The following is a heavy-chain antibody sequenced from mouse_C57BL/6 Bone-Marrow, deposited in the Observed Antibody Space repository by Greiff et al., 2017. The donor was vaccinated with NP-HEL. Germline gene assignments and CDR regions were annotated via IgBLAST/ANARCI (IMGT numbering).Heavy chain of an antibody. CDR1: GFNIKDYY. J-gene: IGHJ1*03. Sequence: EVQLQQSGAELVRPGASVKLSCTASGFNIKDYYMHWVKQRPEQGLEWIGRIDPEDGDTEYAPKFKGKATMTADTSSNTAYLQLSSLTSEDTAVYYCTTPLNWDWYFDVWGTGTTVTVSS. D-gene: IGHD4-1*01. V-gene: IGHV14-1*01. CDR3: TTPLNWDWYFDV. CDR2: IDPEDGDT.